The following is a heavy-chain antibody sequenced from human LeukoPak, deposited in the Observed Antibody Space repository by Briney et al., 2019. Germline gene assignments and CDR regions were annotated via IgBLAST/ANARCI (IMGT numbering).Heavy chain of an antibody. CDR2: ISSSSSYI. CDR1: GFSFNDYG. J-gene: IGHJ4*02. Sequence: GGSLRLSCAASGFSFNDYGMHWVRQAPGKGLEWVSSISSSSSYIYYADSVKGRFTISRDNAKNSLYLQMNSLRAEDTAVYYCASGCSSTSCYRGRDYWGQGTLVTVSS. D-gene: IGHD2-2*01. V-gene: IGHV3-21*01. CDR3: ASGCSSTSCYRGRDY.